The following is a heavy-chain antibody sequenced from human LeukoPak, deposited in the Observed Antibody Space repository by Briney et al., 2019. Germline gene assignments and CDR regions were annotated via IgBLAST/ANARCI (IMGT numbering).Heavy chain of an antibody. J-gene: IGHJ4*02. CDR3: ARDQTAVAGKAVDY. CDR1: GYTFTTYG. Sequence: ASVKVSCKASGYTFTTYGVSWVRQAPGQGLEWMGWISAYNGNANYAQKLQGRVTMTTDTSTSTAYMELRSLRSDDTAVYYRARDQTAVAGKAVDYWGQGTLVTVSS. D-gene: IGHD6-19*01. V-gene: IGHV1-18*01. CDR2: ISAYNGNA.